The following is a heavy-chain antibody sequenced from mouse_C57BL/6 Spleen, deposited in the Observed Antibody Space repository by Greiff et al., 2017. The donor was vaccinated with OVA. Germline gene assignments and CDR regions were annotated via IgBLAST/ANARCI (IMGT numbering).Heavy chain of an antibody. CDR1: GYTFTSYW. CDR2: INPSNGGT. J-gene: IGHJ3*01. CDR3: ARDRAYYSNWFAY. D-gene: IGHD2-5*01. Sequence: QVHVKQPGTELVKPGASVKLSCKASGYTFTSYWMHWVKQRPGQGLEWIGNINPSNGGTNYNEKFKSKATLTVDKSSSTAYMQLSSLTSEDSAVYYGARDRAYYSNWFAYWGQGTLVTVSA. V-gene: IGHV1-53*01.